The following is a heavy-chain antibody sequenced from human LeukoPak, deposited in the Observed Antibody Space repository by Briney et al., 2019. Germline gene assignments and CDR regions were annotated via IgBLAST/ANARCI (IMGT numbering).Heavy chain of an antibody. CDR1: GYTFTDYY. Sequence: ASVRGSCKASGYTFTDYYMHWVRQAPGQGLEWMGWINPNCGGTNYAHKFQGRVTMTRDTSISTAYMELSRLRSDDTAVYYCARVYGDHYGSGVIDYWGQGTLVTVSS. D-gene: IGHD3-10*01. CDR2: INPNCGGT. V-gene: IGHV1-2*02. CDR3: ARVYGDHYGSGVIDY. J-gene: IGHJ4*02.